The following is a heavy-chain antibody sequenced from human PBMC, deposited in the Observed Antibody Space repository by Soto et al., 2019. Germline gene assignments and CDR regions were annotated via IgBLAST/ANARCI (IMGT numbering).Heavy chain of an antibody. J-gene: IGHJ6*02. Sequence: QVQLVQSGAEVKKPGSSVKVSCRASGDSFSNYAVNWLRQAPGRGLELMGGLIPVFGTSNYAEKFQGRVTITADESTSTAYMELSSLTSEDTAVYDCARAVRTGFYGIDVWGQGTTVSVSS. V-gene: IGHV1-69*01. CDR2: LIPVFGTS. CDR1: GDSFSNYA. CDR3: ARAVRTGFYGIDV.